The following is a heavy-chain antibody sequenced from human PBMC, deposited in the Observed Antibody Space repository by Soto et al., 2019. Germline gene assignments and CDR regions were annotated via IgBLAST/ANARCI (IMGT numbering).Heavy chain of an antibody. Sequence: QVQLVQSGAEAKKPGASVKVSCKASGYTFTSYGISWVRQAPGQGLEWRGWISAFNGNTNYAQRLQGRVTMTTDTSTSTAYMEVRSLRSCDRGVYCCESGNAMYICGGAFHTWGQGPNVTVSS. J-gene: IGHJ3*02. CDR2: ISAFNGNT. D-gene: IGHD6-25*01. CDR1: GYTFTSYG. V-gene: IGHV1-18*01. CDR3: ESGNAMYICGGAFHT.